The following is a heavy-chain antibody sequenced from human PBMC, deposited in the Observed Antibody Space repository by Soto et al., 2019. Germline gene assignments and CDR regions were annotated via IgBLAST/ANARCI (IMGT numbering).Heavy chain of an antibody. V-gene: IGHV4-30-2*06. D-gene: IGHD3-3*01. J-gene: IGHJ4*02. Sequence: SETLSLTCSVSGVTISYGGYSWSWIRQSPGKGLEWLGYISHVETTYYNPSFQSRLSLSIDRTRNQFSLSLSSMTAADKAVYYCARGGGYDPFDFWGQGIQVTSPQ. CDR2: ISHVETT. CDR1: GVTISYGGYS. CDR3: ARGGGYDPFDF.